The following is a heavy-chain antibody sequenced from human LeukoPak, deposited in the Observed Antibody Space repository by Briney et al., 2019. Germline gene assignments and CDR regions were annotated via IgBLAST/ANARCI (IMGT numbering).Heavy chain of an antibody. D-gene: IGHD1-26*01. J-gene: IGHJ4*02. Sequence: GGSLRLSCAASGFTFSSSGMHWVRQAPGKGLEWVAFVRYDGSNKYYADSVKGRFTISRDNSKNTLYLQMNSLRAEDTAVYYCAKDIALYREPLDYWGQGTLVTVSS. V-gene: IGHV3-30*02. CDR2: VRYDGSNK. CDR1: GFTFSSSG. CDR3: AKDIALYREPLDY.